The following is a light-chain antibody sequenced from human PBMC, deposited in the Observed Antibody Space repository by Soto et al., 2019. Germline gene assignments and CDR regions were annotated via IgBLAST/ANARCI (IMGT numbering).Light chain of an antibody. CDR3: QQFYSFLWT. V-gene: IGKV1-5*03. CDR2: KAS. Sequence: DIQMTQSPSTLSASVGDRVTITCRASQSISTWLAWYQQKPGKAPKLLIYKASTLESGVPSRFSGSGSGTEFTLTISSLQADDFATYYCQQFYSFLWTFGQGTKVEIK. J-gene: IGKJ1*01. CDR1: QSISTW.